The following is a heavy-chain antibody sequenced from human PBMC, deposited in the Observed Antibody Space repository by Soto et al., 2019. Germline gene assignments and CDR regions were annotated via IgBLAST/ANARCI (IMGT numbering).Heavy chain of an antibody. CDR2: IRHSGTT. J-gene: IGHJ3*02. CDR3: VRGRVGTVTDAFDI. Sequence: QVQLQQWGAGLLKPSETLSLTCAVYGGAFSGYYWSWIRQPPGKGLEWIGEIRHSGTTTYNPSLKSRVTISVDTSKNQFSLKLSSVTAADTAIYYCVRGRVGTVTDAFDIWGQGTMVTVSS. D-gene: IGHD4-17*01. CDR1: GGAFSGYY. V-gene: IGHV4-34*01.